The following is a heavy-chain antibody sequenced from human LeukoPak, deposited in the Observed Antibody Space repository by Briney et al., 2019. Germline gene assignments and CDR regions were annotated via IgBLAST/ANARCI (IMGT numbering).Heavy chain of an antibody. D-gene: IGHD3-22*01. Sequence: GGSLRLSCAASGFTFSSYWMSWVRQAPGKGLEWLANINQDGSEKYYVDSVKGRFTISRDNAKNSLYLQMNSLRAEDTAVYFCARGFVYDSSGPYFDYWGQGTLVTVSS. V-gene: IGHV3-7*04. CDR1: GFTFSSYW. CDR2: INQDGSEK. CDR3: ARGFVYDSSGPYFDY. J-gene: IGHJ4*02.